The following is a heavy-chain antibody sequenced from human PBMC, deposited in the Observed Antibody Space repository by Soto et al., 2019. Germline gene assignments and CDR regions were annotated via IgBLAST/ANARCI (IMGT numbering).Heavy chain of an antibody. Sequence: QITLKESGPTLVKPTQTLTLTCTFSGFSLSTSGVGVGWIRQPPGKALEWLALIYWDDDKRYSPSLKSRLTIPKDTSKNQVVLTMTNMDPVDTATYYCAHRPPSGYSFDYWGQGTLVTVSS. J-gene: IGHJ4*02. CDR2: IYWDDDK. D-gene: IGHD3-3*01. CDR3: AHRPPSGYSFDY. CDR1: GFSLSTSGVG. V-gene: IGHV2-5*02.